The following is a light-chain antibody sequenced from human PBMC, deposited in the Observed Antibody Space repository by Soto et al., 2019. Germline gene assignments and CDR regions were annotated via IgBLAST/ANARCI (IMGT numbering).Light chain of an antibody. J-gene: IGKJ3*01. CDR1: RSIRTY. V-gene: IGKV1-39*01. CDR3: QPTYNSPRFT. CDR2: AAS. Sequence: DIQMTQSPSSLSASVGDRVTITCRASRSIRTYLNWYQVKPGKAPKLLIYAASTLHTGAPSRFSASGTGTDVNLTITSLQPEDFATYFCQPTYNSPRFTFGPGTTVDFK.